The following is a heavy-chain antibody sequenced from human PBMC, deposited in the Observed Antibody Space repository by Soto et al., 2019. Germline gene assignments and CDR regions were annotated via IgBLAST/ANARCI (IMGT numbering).Heavy chain of an antibody. J-gene: IGHJ4*02. CDR2: IRAYNGNT. Sequence: QVQLVQSGAEVKKPGASVKVSCKASGYTLTSYGISWVRQAPGQGLEWMGWIRAYNGNTNHAQKLQGRVTMTTDTYTRRAYMELRNLRSDDTAVYCHARWSRGGHGTFDDVGQGTLVTVSS. V-gene: IGHV1-18*01. D-gene: IGHD2-15*01. CDR1: GYTLTSYG. CDR3: ARWSRGGHGTFDD.